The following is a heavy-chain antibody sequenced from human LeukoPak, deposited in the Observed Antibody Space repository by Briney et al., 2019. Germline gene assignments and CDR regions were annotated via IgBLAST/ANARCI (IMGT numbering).Heavy chain of an antibody. V-gene: IGHV1-8*01. CDR3: ARVTYDSSGYYYFDY. CDR1: GYTYTSYD. J-gene: IGHJ4*02. CDR2: MNPNSGNT. Sequence: ASVKVSCKASGYTYTSYDINWVRQATGQGLEWMGWMNPNSGNTGYAQKFQGRVTMTRNTSISTAYMELSSLRPEDTAVYYCARVTYDSSGYYYFDYWGQGTLVTVSS. D-gene: IGHD3-22*01.